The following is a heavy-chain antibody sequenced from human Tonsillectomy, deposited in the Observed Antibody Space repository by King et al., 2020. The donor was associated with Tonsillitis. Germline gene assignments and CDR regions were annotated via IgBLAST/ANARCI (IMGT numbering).Heavy chain of an antibody. J-gene: IGHJ4*02. V-gene: IGHV1-18*01. D-gene: IGHD3-9*01. Sequence: VQLVESGAEVKKPGASVKVSCKASGYTFTSYGISWVRQAPGQGLEWMGWISAYNGNTNYAQNLQGRVTMTTDTSTSTAYMELRSLRSDDTAVYYCARASPGFDILTGYYLADYWGQGTLVTVSS. CDR1: GYTFTSYG. CDR3: ARASPGFDILTGYYLADY. CDR2: ISAYNGNT.